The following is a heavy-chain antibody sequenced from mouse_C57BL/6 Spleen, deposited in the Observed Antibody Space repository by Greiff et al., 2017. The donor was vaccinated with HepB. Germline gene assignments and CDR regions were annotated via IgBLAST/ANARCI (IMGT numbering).Heavy chain of an antibody. J-gene: IGHJ2*01. Sequence: QVQLQQSGPELVKPGASVKISCKASGYAFSSSWMNWVKQRPGKGLEWIGRIYPGDGDTNYNGKFKGKATLTADKSSSTAYMQLSSLTSEDSAVYFCARSLNTSVVAPYWGQGTTLTVSS. CDR1: GYAFSSSW. V-gene: IGHV1-82*01. CDR2: IYPGDGDT. CDR3: ARSLNTSVVAPY. D-gene: IGHD1-1*01.